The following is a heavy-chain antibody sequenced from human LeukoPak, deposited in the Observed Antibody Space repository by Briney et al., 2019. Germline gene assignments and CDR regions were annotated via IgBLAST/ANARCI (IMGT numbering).Heavy chain of an antibody. D-gene: IGHD4-17*01. CDR1: GGTFSSYA. J-gene: IGHJ4*02. Sequence: SVKVSCKASGGTFSSYAISWVRQAPGQGLEWMGRIIPILGIANYAQKFQGRVTITADKSTSTAYMELSSLRSEDTAVYYCAILEGAVTTNYWGQGTLVTVSS. V-gene: IGHV1-69*04. CDR3: AILEGAVTTNY. CDR2: IIPILGIA.